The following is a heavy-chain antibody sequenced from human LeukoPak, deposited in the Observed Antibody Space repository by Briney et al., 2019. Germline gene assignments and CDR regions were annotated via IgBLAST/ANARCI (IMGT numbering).Heavy chain of an antibody. V-gene: IGHV4-59*01. CDR2: IYYSGST. CDR3: ARVRVSNGHHPWYFDY. CDR1: GGSISSYY. Sequence: SETLSLTCTVSGGSISSYYWSWIRQSPGKGLEWIGYIYYSGSTDYNPSLKSRVTISVDTSKNQFSLKLSSVTAADTAVYYCARVRVSNGHHPWYFDYWGQGTLVTVTS. D-gene: IGHD3-22*01. J-gene: IGHJ4*02.